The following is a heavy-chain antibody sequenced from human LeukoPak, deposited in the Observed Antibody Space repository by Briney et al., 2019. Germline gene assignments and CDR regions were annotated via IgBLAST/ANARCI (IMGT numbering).Heavy chain of an antibody. CDR2: ISAYNGNT. D-gene: IGHD6-19*01. CDR3: AISGWYVGWFDP. Sequence: VASVKVSCKASGYTFTSYGISWVRQAPGQGLEWMGWISAYNGNTNYARKLQGRVTMTTDTSTSTAYMELRSLRSDDTAVYYCAISGWYVGWFDPWGQGTLVTVSS. CDR1: GYTFTSYG. V-gene: IGHV1-18*01. J-gene: IGHJ5*02.